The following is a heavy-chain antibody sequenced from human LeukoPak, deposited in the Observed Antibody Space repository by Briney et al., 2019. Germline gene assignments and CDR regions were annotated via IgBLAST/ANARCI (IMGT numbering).Heavy chain of an antibody. Sequence: GGSLRLSCAASAFTFSSYSMNWVRQAPGKGLEWVLYIASSSNTIYYADSVKGRFTISRDNAKNSLYLQMNSLRAEDTAVYYCAVDGGTYNFDIWGQGTMVTVSS. CDR2: IASSSNTI. CDR3: AVDGGTYNFDI. J-gene: IGHJ3*02. CDR1: AFTFSSYS. V-gene: IGHV3-48*01. D-gene: IGHD1-1*01.